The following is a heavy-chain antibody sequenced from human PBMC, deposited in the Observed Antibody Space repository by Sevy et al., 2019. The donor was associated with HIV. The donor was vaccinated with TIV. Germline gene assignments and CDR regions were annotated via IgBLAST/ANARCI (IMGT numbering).Heavy chain of an antibody. Sequence: GESLKISCKGSGYSFSNYWISWVRQMPGKGLEWMGRIDPSDSYTTYSPSFQGHVTISSDKSMSTAYLQGRGLKASDTAMYYCVRHGGGGCSGTRCLGYYYYGMDVWGQGTTVTVSS. CDR2: IDPSDSYT. CDR3: VRHGGGGCSGTRCLGYYYYGMDV. CDR1: GYSFSNYW. D-gene: IGHD2-2*01. J-gene: IGHJ6*02. V-gene: IGHV5-10-1*01.